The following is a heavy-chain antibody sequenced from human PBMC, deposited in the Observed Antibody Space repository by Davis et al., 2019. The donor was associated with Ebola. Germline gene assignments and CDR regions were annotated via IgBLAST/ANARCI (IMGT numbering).Heavy chain of an antibody. Sequence: GESLKISCAASEFTFSSYGMHWVRQAPGKGLEWVAVISYDGSNKYYADSVKGRFTISRDNSKNTLYLQMNSLRAEDTAVYYCANSWGQLWSVTHVYWGQGTLVTVSS. CDR3: ANSWGQLWSVTHVY. CDR2: ISYDGSNK. CDR1: EFTFSSYG. J-gene: IGHJ4*02. V-gene: IGHV3-30*18. D-gene: IGHD5-18*01.